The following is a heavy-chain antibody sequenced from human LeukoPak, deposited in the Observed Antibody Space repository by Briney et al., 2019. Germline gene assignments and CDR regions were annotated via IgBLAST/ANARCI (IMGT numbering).Heavy chain of an antibody. Sequence: GGSLRLSCAASGFTFSSYAMHWVRQAPGKGLEWVAVISYDGSNQYYAGSVKGRFTTSRDNSKNTLYLQMNSLRAEDTAVYYCARDDSSGYGLDYWGQGTLVTVSS. CDR2: ISYDGSNQ. D-gene: IGHD3-22*01. CDR1: GFTFSSYA. V-gene: IGHV3-30-3*01. CDR3: ARDDSSGYGLDY. J-gene: IGHJ4*02.